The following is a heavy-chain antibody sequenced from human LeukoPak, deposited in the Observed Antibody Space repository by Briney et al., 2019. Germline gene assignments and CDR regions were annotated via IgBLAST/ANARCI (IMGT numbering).Heavy chain of an antibody. V-gene: IGHV3-30*04. Sequence: GGSLRLSCAASGFTFSSYAMHRVRQAPGKGLEWVAVISYDGSNKYYADSVKGRFTISRDNSKNTLYLQMNSLRAEDTAVYYCASSGYGVRGVTPYYYYGMDVWGKGTTVTVSS. CDR1: GFTFSSYA. CDR2: ISYDGSNK. D-gene: IGHD3-10*01. J-gene: IGHJ6*04. CDR3: ASSGYGVRGVTPYYYYGMDV.